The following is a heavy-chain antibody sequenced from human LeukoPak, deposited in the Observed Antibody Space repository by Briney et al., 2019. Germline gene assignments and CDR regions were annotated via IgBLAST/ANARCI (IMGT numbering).Heavy chain of an antibody. V-gene: IGHV1-18*01. J-gene: IGHJ5*02. CDR3: ARAPRIVVVPAAMFHP. CDR1: GFTFTSYG. CDR2: ISAYNGNT. D-gene: IGHD2-2*01. Sequence: ASVKVSCKASGFTFTSYGISWVRQAPGQGLEWMGWISAYNGNTNYAQKLQGRGTMITDTSTSTAYMELRSLRSDETAVYYCARAPRIVVVPAAMFHPWGQGTLVTVSS.